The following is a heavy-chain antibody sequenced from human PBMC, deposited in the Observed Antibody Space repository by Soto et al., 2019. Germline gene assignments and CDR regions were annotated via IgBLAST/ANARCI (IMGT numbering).Heavy chain of an antibody. CDR1: GGSISSGGYY. CDR2: IYYSGST. CDR3: ARGARSWLKSYYYYYYMDV. V-gene: IGHV4-31*03. D-gene: IGHD3-22*01. Sequence: QVQLQESGPGLVKPSQTLSLTCTVSGGSISSGGYYWSWIRQHPGKGLEWIGYIYYSGSTYYNPSLKSRVTISVDTSKNQFSLKLSSVTAADTAVYYCARGARSWLKSYYYYYYMDVWGKGTTVTVSS. J-gene: IGHJ6*03.